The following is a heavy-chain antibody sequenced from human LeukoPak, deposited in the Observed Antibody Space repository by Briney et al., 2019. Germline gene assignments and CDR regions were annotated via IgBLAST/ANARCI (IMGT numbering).Heavy chain of an antibody. Sequence: SETLSLTCTVSGGSISSYYWSWIRQPPGKGLEWIGYIYYSGSTNYNPSLKSRVTISVDTSKNQFSLKLSSVTAADTAVYYCARGDYYDSPGSGYWGQGTLVTVSS. CDR3: ARGDYYDSPGSGY. V-gene: IGHV4-59*01. J-gene: IGHJ4*02. CDR1: GGSISSYY. CDR2: IYYSGST. D-gene: IGHD3-22*01.